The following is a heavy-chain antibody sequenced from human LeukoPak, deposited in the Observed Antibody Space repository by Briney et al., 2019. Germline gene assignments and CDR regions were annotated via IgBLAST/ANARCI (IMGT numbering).Heavy chain of an antibody. CDR3: ARGRDDSSGYYLYYFDY. CDR1: GYTFTSYD. Sequence: ASVKVSCKASGYTFTSYDINWVRQATGQGLEWMGWTNPNSGNTGYAQKFQGRVTITRNTSISTAYMELSSLRSEDTAVYYCARGRDDSSGYYLYYFDYWGQGTLVTVSS. J-gene: IGHJ4*02. CDR2: TNPNSGNT. V-gene: IGHV1-8*03. D-gene: IGHD3-22*01.